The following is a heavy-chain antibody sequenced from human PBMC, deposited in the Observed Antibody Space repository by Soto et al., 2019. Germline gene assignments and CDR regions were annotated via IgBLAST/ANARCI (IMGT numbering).Heavy chain of an antibody. Sequence: QVQLVQSGAEVKKPGASVKVSCKASGYTFTSYDINWVRQATGQGLEWMGWMNPNSGNTGYAQKCKERVTMTRKTYIRTDYMELNSLSSEDTAVSYCAREYSSGGSKDWGQGTLVTVSS. CDR2: MNPNSGNT. V-gene: IGHV1-8*01. D-gene: IGHD6-19*01. CDR1: GYTFTSYD. CDR3: AREYSSGGSKD. J-gene: IGHJ4*02.